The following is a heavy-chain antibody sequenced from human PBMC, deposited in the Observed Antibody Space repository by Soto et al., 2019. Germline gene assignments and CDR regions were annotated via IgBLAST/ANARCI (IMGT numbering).Heavy chain of an antibody. J-gene: IGHJ4*02. CDR1: GGSISSGDYY. V-gene: IGHV4-30-4*01. CDR2: IYYSGST. Sequence: QVQLQESGPGLVKPSQTLSLTCTVSGGSISSGDYYWSWIRQPPGKGLEWIGYIYYSGSTYYNPSLKSRVTISVDTSKNQFSLKLSSVTAADTAVYYCARAGGGSCYSCPSYPIEDYWGQGTLVTVSS. D-gene: IGHD2-15*01. CDR3: ARAGGGSCYSCPSYPIEDY.